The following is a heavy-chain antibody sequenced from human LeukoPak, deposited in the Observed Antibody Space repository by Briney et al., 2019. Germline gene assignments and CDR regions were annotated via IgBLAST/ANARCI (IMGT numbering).Heavy chain of an antibody. CDR3: ARSPEVIVVVTGSSDAFDI. J-gene: IGHJ3*02. Sequence: VASVTVSCKASGGTFSSYAISWVRQAPGQGLEWMGRIIPILGIANYAQKFQGRVTITADKSTSTAYMELSSLRSEDTAVYYCARSPEVIVVVTGSSDAFDIWGQGTMVTVSS. CDR1: GGTFSSYA. CDR2: IIPILGIA. D-gene: IGHD2-21*02. V-gene: IGHV1-69*04.